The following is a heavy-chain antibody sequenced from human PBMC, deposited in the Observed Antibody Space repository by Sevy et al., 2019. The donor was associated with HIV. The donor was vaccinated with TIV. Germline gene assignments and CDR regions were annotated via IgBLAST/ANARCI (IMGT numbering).Heavy chain of an antibody. D-gene: IGHD3-22*01. CDR1: GFTFSSYS. Sequence: GGSLRLSCAASGFTFSSYSMNWVRQAPGKGLEWVSYISSSSSTIYYADSVKGRFTISRDNAKNSLYLQINSLRDEDTAVYYCARDVSYDSSGTPDYMDVWGKGTTVTVSS. CDR3: ARDVSYDSSGTPDYMDV. CDR2: ISSSSSTI. V-gene: IGHV3-48*02. J-gene: IGHJ6*03.